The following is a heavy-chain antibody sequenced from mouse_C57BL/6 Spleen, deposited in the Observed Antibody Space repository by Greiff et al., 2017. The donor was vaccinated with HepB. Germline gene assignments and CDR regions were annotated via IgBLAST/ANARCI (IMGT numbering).Heavy chain of an antibody. D-gene: IGHD2-5*01. CDR3: ASTYYSNYGWYFDV. CDR2: ISSGSSTI. J-gene: IGHJ1*03. Sequence: DVHLVESGGGLVKPGGSLKLSCAASGFTFSDYGMHWVRQAPEKGLEWVAYISSGSSTIYYADTVKGRFTISRDNAKNTLFLQMTSLRSEDTAMYYCASTYYSNYGWYFDVWGTGTTVTVSS. CDR1: GFTFSDYG. V-gene: IGHV5-17*01.